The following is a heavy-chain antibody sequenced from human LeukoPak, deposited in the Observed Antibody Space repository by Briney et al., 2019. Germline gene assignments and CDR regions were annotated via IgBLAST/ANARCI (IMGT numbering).Heavy chain of an antibody. V-gene: IGHV1-8*01. CDR3: ATFKQGAVPARGSYYYYGMDV. J-gene: IGHJ6*02. CDR1: VYTFTSYD. CDR2: MNPNSGNT. D-gene: IGHD6-19*01. Sequence: ASVKVSCKASVYTFTSYDINWVRQATGQGLEWMGWMNPNSGNTGYAQKFQGRVTMTRNTSISTAYMELSSLRSEDTAVYYCATFKQGAVPARGSYYYYGMDVRGQGTTVTVSS.